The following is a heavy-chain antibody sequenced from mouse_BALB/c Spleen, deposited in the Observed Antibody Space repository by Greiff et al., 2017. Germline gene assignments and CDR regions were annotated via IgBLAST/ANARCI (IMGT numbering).Heavy chain of an antibody. CDR3: ARIYYYGRGAMDY. CDR1: GYTFTSYW. CDR2: INPSTGYT. V-gene: IGHV1-7*01. Sequence: VKLMESGAELAKPGASVKMSCKASGYTFTSYWMHWVKQRPGQGLEWIGYINPSTGYTEYNQKFKEKATLTADKSSSTAYMQLSSLTSEDSAVYYCARIYYYGRGAMDYWGQGTSVTVSS. D-gene: IGHD1-1*01. J-gene: IGHJ4*01.